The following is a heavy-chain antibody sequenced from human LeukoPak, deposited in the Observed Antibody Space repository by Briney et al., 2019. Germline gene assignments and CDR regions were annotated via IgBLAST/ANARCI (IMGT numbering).Heavy chain of an antibody. D-gene: IGHD3-22*01. CDR2: INHSGST. J-gene: IGHJ4*02. CDR1: GGSFSGYY. Sequence: SETLSLTCAVYGGSFSGYYWSWIRQPPGKGLEWIGEINHSGSTNYNLSLKSRVTISVDTSKKQFSLKLSSVTAADTAVYYCVTYYFDSSGPKKNYWGQGTLVTVSS. V-gene: IGHV4-34*01. CDR3: VTYYFDSSGPKKNY.